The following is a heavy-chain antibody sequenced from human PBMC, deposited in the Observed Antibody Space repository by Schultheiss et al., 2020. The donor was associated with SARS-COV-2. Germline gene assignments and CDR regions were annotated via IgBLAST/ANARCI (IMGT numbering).Heavy chain of an antibody. CDR1: GFTFSMYG. V-gene: IGHV3-23*01. J-gene: IGHJ3*02. CDR2: ISGRGDST. CDR3: EGDAPPYNWNDDAFDI. D-gene: IGHD1-20*01. Sequence: GGSLRLSCAASGFTFSMYGMSWVRQAPGKGLEWVSSISGRGDSTYYADSVKGRFTITRDNAKNALYLKMNSLRVDDTAVYYCEGDAPPYNWNDDAFDIWGQGTMVTVSS.